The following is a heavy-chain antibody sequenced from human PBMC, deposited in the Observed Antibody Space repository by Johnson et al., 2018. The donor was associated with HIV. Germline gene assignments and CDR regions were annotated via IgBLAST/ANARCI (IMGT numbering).Heavy chain of an antibody. CDR1: GFTFDDYG. CDR3: ATDIVLFLAFTGTVAAFDI. Sequence: VQLVESGGRVVRRGGSLRLSCAASGFTFDDYGMSWVRQGPGKGLEWVANIKEDGSEKYYVDSVKGRFTISRDNAKNSLYLQMNSLRAEDTAVYYCATDIVLFLAFTGTVAAFDIWGQGTMVTVSS. J-gene: IGHJ3*02. V-gene: IGHV3-7*01. D-gene: IGHD2-15*01. CDR2: IKEDGSEK.